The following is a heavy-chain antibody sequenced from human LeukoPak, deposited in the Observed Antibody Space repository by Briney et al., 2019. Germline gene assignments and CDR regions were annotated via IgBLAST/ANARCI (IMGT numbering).Heavy chain of an antibody. CDR1: GYSFASYW. CDR3: ARLEQYYYDSSGYPRGNWFDP. V-gene: IGHV5-51*01. Sequence: GESLKISCKGSGYSFASYWIGWVRQMPGKGLEWMGIIYPGDSDTRYSPSFQGQVTISADKSISTAYLQWSSLKASDTAMYYCARLEQYYYDSSGYPRGNWFDPWGQGTLVTVSS. CDR2: IYPGDSDT. J-gene: IGHJ5*02. D-gene: IGHD3-22*01.